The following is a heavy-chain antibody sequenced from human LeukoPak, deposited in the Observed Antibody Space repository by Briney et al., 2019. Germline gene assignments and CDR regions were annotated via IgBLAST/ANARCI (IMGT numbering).Heavy chain of an antibody. CDR1: GFTFSSHA. CDR2: ISTSGGKT. D-gene: IGHD6-13*01. CDR3: AKDAGIATAGTGLGFDL. V-gene: IGHV3-23*01. Sequence: GGSLRLSCAASGFTFSSHAMSWVRQAPGKGLEWVSAISTSGGKTYYADSVKGRFTVSRDNSKNTLYVQMNSLRAEDTAEYYCAKDAGIATAGTGLGFDLRGRGTLVTVSS. J-gene: IGHJ2*01.